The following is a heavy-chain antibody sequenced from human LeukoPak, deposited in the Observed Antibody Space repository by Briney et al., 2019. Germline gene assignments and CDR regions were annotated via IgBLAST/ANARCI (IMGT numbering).Heavy chain of an antibody. J-gene: IGHJ5*02. CDR1: GYTFTSYG. Sequence: ASVKVSCKASGYTFTSYGISWVRQAPGQGLEWMGWISAYNGNTNYAQKLQGRVTMTTDTSTSTAYMELRSLRSDDTAVYYCARGYYGSGSYSGFDPWGQGTLVTVSS. CDR2: ISAYNGNT. V-gene: IGHV1-18*01. D-gene: IGHD3-10*01. CDR3: ARGYYGSGSYSGFDP.